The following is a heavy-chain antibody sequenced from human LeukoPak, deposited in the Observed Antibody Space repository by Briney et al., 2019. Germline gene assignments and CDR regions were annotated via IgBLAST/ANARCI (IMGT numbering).Heavy chain of an antibody. J-gene: IGHJ4*02. CDR3: ASQLYGSDY. V-gene: IGHV4-34*01. CDR2: VNHSGYT. CDR1: GVSFSTYY. Sequence: PSETLSLTCDVSGVSFSTYYWSWIRQSPEKGLEWIGEVNHSGYTNYNPSLKGRVTISVDPSKNQFSLKLSSVTAADTAVYYCASQLYGSDYWGQGTLVTVSS. D-gene: IGHD4-17*01.